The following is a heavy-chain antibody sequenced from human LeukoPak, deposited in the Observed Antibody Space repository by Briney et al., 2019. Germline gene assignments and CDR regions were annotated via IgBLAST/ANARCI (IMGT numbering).Heavy chain of an antibody. CDR3: ARSTVAGTPGYYYYYYMDV. J-gene: IGHJ6*03. CDR1: GFTFSSYW. Sequence: GGSLRLSCAASGFTFSSYWMHWVRQVPGKGLVWVSRINSDGSSTSYADSVKGRFTISRDNAKNTLYVQMNSLRAEDTAVYYCARSTVAGTPGYYYYYYMDVWGKGTTVTVSS. D-gene: IGHD6-19*01. CDR2: INSDGSST. V-gene: IGHV3-74*01.